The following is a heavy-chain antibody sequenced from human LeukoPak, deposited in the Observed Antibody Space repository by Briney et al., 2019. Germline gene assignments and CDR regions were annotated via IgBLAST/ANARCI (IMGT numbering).Heavy chain of an antibody. J-gene: IGHJ4*02. CDR3: ARSDYFDY. CDR1: GFTFSGYS. Sequence: GGSLRLSCAASGFTFSGYSMNWVRQAVGKGLEWVSYISASSSSIYYADSVKGRFTISRDNAKNTLYLQMNSLRAEDTAVYYCARSDYFDYWGQGTLVTVSS. V-gene: IGHV3-21*05. CDR2: ISASSSSI.